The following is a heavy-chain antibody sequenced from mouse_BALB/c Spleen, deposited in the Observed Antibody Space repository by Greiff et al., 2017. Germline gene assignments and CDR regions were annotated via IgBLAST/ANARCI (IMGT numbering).Heavy chain of an antibody. CDR1: GYTFTSYW. D-gene: IGHD1-1*01. CDR2: IYPGNSDT. Sequence: VQLQQSGTVLARPGASVKMSCKASGYTFTSYWMHWVNQRPGQGLEWIGAIYPGNSDTSYNQKFKGKAKLTAVTSTSTAYMELSSLTNEDSAVYYCTRDTTVVATGDYWGQGTTLTVSS. CDR3: TRDTTVVATGDY. V-gene: IGHV1-5*01. J-gene: IGHJ2*01.